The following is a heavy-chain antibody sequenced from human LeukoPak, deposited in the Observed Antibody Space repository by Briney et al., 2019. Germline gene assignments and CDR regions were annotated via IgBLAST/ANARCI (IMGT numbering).Heavy chain of an antibody. CDR2: INPNSGGT. J-gene: IGHJ4*02. CDR3: ARGRDGYQAFIDY. V-gene: IGHV1-2*02. CDR1: GYTFTGYC. D-gene: IGHD5-24*01. Sequence: ASVKVSCKASGYTFTGYCMHWVRQAPGQGLEWMGWINPNSGGTNYVQKFQGRVTMTRDTSISTVYMELSSLRSDDTAVYYCARGRDGYQAFIDYWGQGTLVTVSS.